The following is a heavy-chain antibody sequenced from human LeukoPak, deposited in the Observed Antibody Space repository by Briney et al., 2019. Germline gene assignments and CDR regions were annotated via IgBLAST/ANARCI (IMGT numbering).Heavy chain of an antibody. V-gene: IGHV4-30-2*01. D-gene: IGHD2-2*01. J-gene: IGHJ4*02. Sequence: SQTLSLTCTVAVGSISSGGYYWSWIRQPPGKGLEWIAYISAAGTTFYNPSLKSRVTISLDRSKNQFSLNLTSITAADTAVYYCAGQNVPTPHDYWGQGTQVTVSS. CDR2: ISAAGTT. CDR1: VGSISSGGYY. CDR3: AGQNVPTPHDY.